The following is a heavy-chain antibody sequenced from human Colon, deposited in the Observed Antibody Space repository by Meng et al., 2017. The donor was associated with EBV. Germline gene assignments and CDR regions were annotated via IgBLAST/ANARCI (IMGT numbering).Heavy chain of an antibody. J-gene: IGHJ1*01. Sequence: ELRKSGLILFNPSDTLFLTSAVSCDSTTNLNGEAAARQPPGKGLEWIGEIPHRGSRAYNPSLKSRVSMSIDKSKNQFSQKLTSVTAADTAVYHCLRGSGGSVWGQGTLVTVSS. D-gene: IGHD3-10*01. CDR1: CDSTTNLNG. CDR2: IPHRGSR. V-gene: IGHV4-4*02. CDR3: LRGSGGSV.